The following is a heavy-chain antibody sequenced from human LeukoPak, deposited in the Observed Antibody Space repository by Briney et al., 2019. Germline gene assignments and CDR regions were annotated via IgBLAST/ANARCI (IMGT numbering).Heavy chain of an antibody. CDR3: ARDQDYGSGGD. CDR1: GFTFSSYA. CDR2: ISGSGGST. J-gene: IGHJ4*02. Sequence: PGGSLRLSCAASGFTFSSYAMSWVRQAPGKGLEWVSAISGSGGSTYYADSVKGRFTISRDNAKNSLYLQMNSLRAEDTAVYYCARDQDYGSGGDWGQGTLVTVSS. D-gene: IGHD3-10*01. V-gene: IGHV3-23*01.